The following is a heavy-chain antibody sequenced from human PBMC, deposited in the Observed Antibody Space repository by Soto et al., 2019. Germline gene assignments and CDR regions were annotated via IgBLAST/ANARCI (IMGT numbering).Heavy chain of an antibody. D-gene: IGHD3-16*01. CDR1: GFNFNTYV. Sequence: GGSLRLCCAVSGFNFNTYVMTWVRQAPGKGLEWFSGISYSGDTTYYADFVKGRFTISRDDSKNTVHLQLNSLRAEDTAVYFCAKTRGGNRAFDDWGRGTLVTVSS. CDR2: ISYSGDTT. J-gene: IGHJ4*02. CDR3: AKTRGGNRAFDD. V-gene: IGHV3-23*01.